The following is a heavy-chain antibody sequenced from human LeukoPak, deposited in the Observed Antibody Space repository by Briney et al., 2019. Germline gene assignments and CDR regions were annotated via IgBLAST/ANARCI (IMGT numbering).Heavy chain of an antibody. Sequence: SETLSLTCTVSGGSISSYYWSWIRQPPGKGLEWIGYIYYSGSTNYNPSLKSRVTISVDTSKNQFSLKLSSVTAADTAVYYCARGDVGSGSYYKGNYYYYYMDVWGKGTTVTISS. CDR3: ARGDVGSGSYYKGNYYYYYMDV. V-gene: IGHV4-59*01. D-gene: IGHD3-10*01. CDR2: IYYSGST. CDR1: GGSISSYY. J-gene: IGHJ6*03.